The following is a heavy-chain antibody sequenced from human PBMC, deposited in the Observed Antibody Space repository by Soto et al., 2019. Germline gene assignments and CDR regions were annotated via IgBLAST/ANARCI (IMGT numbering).Heavy chain of an antibody. D-gene: IGHD3-10*01. V-gene: IGHV3-23*01. CDR1: GFTFSSYA. CDR2: ISGSGGST. J-gene: IGHJ3*02. Sequence: GGSLRLSCAASGFTFSSYAMSWVRQAPGKGLEWVSAISGSGGSTYYADSVKDRFTISRDNSKNTLYLQMNSLRAEDTAVYYCAKCVRSIFGSGSPRAAFDIWGQGTMVTVSS. CDR3: AKCVRSIFGSGSPRAAFDI.